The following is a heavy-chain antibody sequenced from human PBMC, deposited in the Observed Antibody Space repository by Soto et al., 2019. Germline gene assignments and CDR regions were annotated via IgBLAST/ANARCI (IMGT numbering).Heavy chain of an antibody. CDR1: GFTFSSYA. CDR3: ARGTHSSSWSYYYYGMDV. CDR2: ISYDGSNK. V-gene: IGHV3-30-3*01. J-gene: IGHJ6*02. D-gene: IGHD6-13*01. Sequence: GGSLRLSCAASGFTFSSYAMHWVRQAPGKGLEWVAVISYDGSNKYYADSVKGRFTISRDNSKNTLYLQMNSLRAEDTAVYYCARGTHSSSWSYYYYGMDVWGQGTTVTVSS.